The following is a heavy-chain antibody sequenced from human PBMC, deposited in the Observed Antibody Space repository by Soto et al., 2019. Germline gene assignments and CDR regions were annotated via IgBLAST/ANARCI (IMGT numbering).Heavy chain of an antibody. Sequence: QVQLQESGPGLVKPSQTLSLTCTVSGGSISSGGYYWNWIRQHPGKGLEWIGYSFYTGSTYYNPSLKTRLSISVDTSKNQFSLKLSSVTAADTAVYYCARGNPGYFDCWGQGTLVSVSS. CDR2: SFYTGST. CDR3: ARGNPGYFDC. D-gene: IGHD4-4*01. V-gene: IGHV4-31*03. CDR1: GGSISSGGYY. J-gene: IGHJ4*02.